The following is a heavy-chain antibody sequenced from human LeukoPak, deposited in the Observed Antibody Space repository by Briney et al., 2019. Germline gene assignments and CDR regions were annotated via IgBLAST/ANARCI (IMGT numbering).Heavy chain of an antibody. J-gene: IGHJ5*02. D-gene: IGHD6-13*01. CDR2: IYPGYSDA. Sequence: GESLKISCKISGYKLTNNWIGWVRQVPGKGLEWVGLIYPGYSDAKYSPSFQGLVTLSVDASISTAYLQLSGLRASDTAIYYCVRFALTSSLDHWGQGTLVTVSS. CDR3: VRFALTSSLDH. CDR1: GYKLTNNW. V-gene: IGHV5-51*01.